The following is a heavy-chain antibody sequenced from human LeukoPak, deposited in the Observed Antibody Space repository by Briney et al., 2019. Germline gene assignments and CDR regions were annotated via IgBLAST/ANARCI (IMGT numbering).Heavy chain of an antibody. J-gene: IGHJ4*02. Sequence: KPSETLSLTCTVSGGSISSSSYYWGWIRQPPGKGLEWIGSIYYSGSTYYNPSLKSRVTISVDTSKNQFSLKLSSVTAADTAVYYCARAKPRIQLWSQGGVYFDYWGQGTLVTVSS. D-gene: IGHD5-18*01. CDR2: IYYSGST. CDR3: ARAKPRIQLWSQGGVYFDY. CDR1: GGSISSSSYY. V-gene: IGHV4-39*01.